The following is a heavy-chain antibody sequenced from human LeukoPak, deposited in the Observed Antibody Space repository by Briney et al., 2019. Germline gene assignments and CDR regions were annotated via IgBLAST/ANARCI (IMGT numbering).Heavy chain of an antibody. CDR3: AKNLYCGGGSCYPSALGMDV. V-gene: IGHV3-33*06. CDR1: GFTFSSYG. J-gene: IGHJ6*02. Sequence: GRSLRLSCAASGFTFSSYGMHWVRQAPGKGLEWVAVIWYDGSNKYYADSVKGRFTISRDNSKNTLFLRMNSLRAEDTAVYYCAKNLYCGGGSCYPSALGMDVWGQGTTVTVSS. D-gene: IGHD2-15*01. CDR2: IWYDGSNK.